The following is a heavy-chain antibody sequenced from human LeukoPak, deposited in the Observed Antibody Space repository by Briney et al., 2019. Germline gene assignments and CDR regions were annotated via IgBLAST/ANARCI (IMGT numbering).Heavy chain of an antibody. D-gene: IGHD6-19*01. CDR1: GGSISSGNYY. CDR3: ARGIGGVAVAEDAFDI. Sequence: PSETLSLTCTVSGGSISSGNYYWNWIRQPAGKGLEWIGRIYSSGSMHYNPSLESRVTISVDTSKNQFALKLSSVTAADTAVYYCARGIGGVAVAEDAFDIWGQGTTVTVSS. J-gene: IGHJ3*02. V-gene: IGHV4-61*02. CDR2: IYSSGSM.